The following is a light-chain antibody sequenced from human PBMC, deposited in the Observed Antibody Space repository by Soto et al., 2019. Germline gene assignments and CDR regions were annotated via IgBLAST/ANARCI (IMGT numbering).Light chain of an antibody. CDR2: ETS. Sequence: EIVMTQSPATLSLSPGERATLSCRASQSVRSKVVWYQQKPGQAPRLLIYETSTRSTGIPARFSGSGSWTEFTLTIRSLQPEDFATYYCQQGASFPRTFGGGTKVDI. V-gene: IGKV3-15*01. J-gene: IGKJ4*01. CDR3: QQGASFPRT. CDR1: QSVRSK.